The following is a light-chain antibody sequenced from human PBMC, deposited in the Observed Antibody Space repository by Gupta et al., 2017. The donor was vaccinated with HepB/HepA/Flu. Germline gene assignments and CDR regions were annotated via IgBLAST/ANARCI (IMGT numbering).Light chain of an antibody. CDR2: KAS. CDR3: QQYNSQGT. J-gene: IGKJ1*01. V-gene: IGKV1-5*03. CDR1: QSISNW. Sequence: DIQMTPSPSTLSASVGDRVTITCRASQSISNWLAWYQQKAGKAPKLLIYKASSLESGVPARFSGSGSGTEFTLTISSLQPDDFATYYCQQYNSQGTFGQGTKGEIK.